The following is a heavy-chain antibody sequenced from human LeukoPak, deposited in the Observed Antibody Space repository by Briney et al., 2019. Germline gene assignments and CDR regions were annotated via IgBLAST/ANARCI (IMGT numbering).Heavy chain of an antibody. D-gene: IGHD3-22*01. CDR1: GFTFRNYW. CDR3: ATSRDSSGVD. J-gene: IGHJ4*02. V-gene: IGHV3-7*01. CDR2: VNHDGSVK. Sequence: PGGSLRLSCVASGFTFRNYWMSWVRQAPGEGLEWVAYVNHDGSVKYYLDSVKGRFIISRDNTKNSLYLQMNSLGAEDTAVYYCATSRDSSGVDWGQGNLVTVSS.